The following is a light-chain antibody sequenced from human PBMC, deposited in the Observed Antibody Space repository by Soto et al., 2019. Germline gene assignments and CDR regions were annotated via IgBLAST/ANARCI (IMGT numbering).Light chain of an antibody. CDR1: QSVNSN. CDR3: QHYKNWPPYT. CDR2: GAS. J-gene: IGKJ2*01. V-gene: IGKV3-15*01. Sequence: EIVMTQSPATLSVSPGEGATLSCRASQSVNSNFAWYQQKPGQAPRLLIYGASTRATGIPARFSGSGSGTEFTLTISSLQSEDFAVYYCQHYKNWPPYTFGQGTKLEIK.